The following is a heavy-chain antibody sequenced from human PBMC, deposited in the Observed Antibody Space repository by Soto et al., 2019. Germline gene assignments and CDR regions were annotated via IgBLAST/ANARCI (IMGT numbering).Heavy chain of an antibody. V-gene: IGHV1-69*06. D-gene: IGHD2-2*01. CDR2: IIPIFGTA. CDR3: ARLAFGVVVVPAAIPSPGLYYFDY. CDR1: GGTFSSYA. Sequence: ASVKVSCKVSGGTFSSYAISWVRQAPGQGLEWMGGIIPIFGTANYAQKFQGRVTITADKSTSTAYMELSSLRSEDTAVYYCARLAFGVVVVPAAIPSPGLYYFDYWGQGTLVTVSS. J-gene: IGHJ4*02.